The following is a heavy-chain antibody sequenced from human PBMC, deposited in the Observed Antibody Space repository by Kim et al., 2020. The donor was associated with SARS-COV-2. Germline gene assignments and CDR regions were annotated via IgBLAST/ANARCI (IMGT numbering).Heavy chain of an antibody. CDR3: ARAPGSYRGFGELLRWFDP. Sequence: SETLSLTCAVYGGSFSGYYWSWIRQPPGKGLEWIGEINHSGSTNYNPSLKSRVTISVDTSKNQFSLKLSSVTAADTAVYYCARAPGSYRGFGELLRWFDPWGQGTLVTVSS. J-gene: IGHJ5*02. V-gene: IGHV4-34*01. D-gene: IGHD3-10*01. CDR1: GGSFSGYY. CDR2: INHSGST.